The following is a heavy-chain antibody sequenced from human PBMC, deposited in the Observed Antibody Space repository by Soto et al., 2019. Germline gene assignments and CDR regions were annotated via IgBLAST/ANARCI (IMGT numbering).Heavy chain of an antibody. V-gene: IGHV5-10-1*01. J-gene: IGHJ5*02. CDR3: ARLLRDYDFWSSDWFDP. D-gene: IGHD3-3*01. CDR2: IDPSDSYT. Sequence: GESLKISCKGSGYSFTSYWISWVRQMPGKGLEWMGRIDPSDSYTNYSPSFQGHVTISADKSISTAYLQWSSLKASDTAMYYCARLLRDYDFWSSDWFDPWGQGTLVTVSS. CDR1: GYSFTSYW.